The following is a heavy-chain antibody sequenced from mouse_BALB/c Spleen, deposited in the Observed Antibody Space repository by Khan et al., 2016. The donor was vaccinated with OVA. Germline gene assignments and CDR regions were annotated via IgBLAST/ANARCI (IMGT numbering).Heavy chain of an antibody. CDR1: GFTFSSYS. V-gene: IGHV5-6*01. D-gene: IGHD4-1*01. Sequence: EVELVESGGDLVKPGGSLKLSCAASGFTFSSYSMSWVRQTPDKRLEWVASISSGGDYTYYPDSVKGRFTISRDNAKNTLYLQMSDLRSEDTAIYYCAGHLTGSFAYWGQGTLVTVSA. J-gene: IGHJ3*01. CDR3: AGHLTGSFAY. CDR2: ISSGGDYT.